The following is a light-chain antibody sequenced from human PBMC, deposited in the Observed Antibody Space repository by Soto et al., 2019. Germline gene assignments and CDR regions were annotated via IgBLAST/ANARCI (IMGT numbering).Light chain of an antibody. CDR2: EVN. V-gene: IGLV2-14*01. CDR3: SSYSISTAYL. CDR1: SSDVGGYDY. Sequence: QSVLTQPASVSGSPGQSITISCTGTSSDVGGYDYVSWYQLHPGKAPKLMVFEVNNWPSGVSYRFSGSKSGNTASLTISGLQAEDEADYFCSSYSISTAYLFGTGPKVTVL. J-gene: IGLJ1*01.